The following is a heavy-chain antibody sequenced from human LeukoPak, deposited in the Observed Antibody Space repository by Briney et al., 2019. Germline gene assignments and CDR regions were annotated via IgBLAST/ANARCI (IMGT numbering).Heavy chain of an antibody. Sequence: GGSLRLSCAASGFTFSSYWMHWVRQAPGKGLVWVSRINSDGSSTSYADSVKGRFTISRDNAKNTPYLQMNSLRAEDTAVYYCARDLSARRSANYMDVWGKGTTVTVSS. CDR1: GFTFSSYW. D-gene: IGHD2/OR15-2a*01. J-gene: IGHJ6*03. CDR3: ARDLSARRSANYMDV. CDR2: INSDGSST. V-gene: IGHV3-74*01.